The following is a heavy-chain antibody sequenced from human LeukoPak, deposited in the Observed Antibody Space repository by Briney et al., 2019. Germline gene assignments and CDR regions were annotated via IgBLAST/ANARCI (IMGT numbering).Heavy chain of an antibody. Sequence: GESLKISCKDSGCTFTNYWIAWVRQTPGKGLEWMGIIFPADSDTRYSPSFQGQVTFSADKSINTAYLQWSSLRASDTAMYYCARHRTPNGYWDSFDMWGQGTMVTVSS. CDR3: ARHRTPNGYWDSFDM. V-gene: IGHV5-51*01. CDR1: GCTFTNYW. CDR2: IFPADSDT. D-gene: IGHD5-18*01. J-gene: IGHJ3*02.